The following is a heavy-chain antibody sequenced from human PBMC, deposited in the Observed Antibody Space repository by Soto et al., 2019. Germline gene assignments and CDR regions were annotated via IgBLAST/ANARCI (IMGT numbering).Heavy chain of an antibody. CDR3: ARSTPRERSYSSSSRFDY. V-gene: IGHV3-33*01. CDR1: GFTFSSYG. CDR2: IWYDGSNK. D-gene: IGHD6-6*01. J-gene: IGHJ4*02. Sequence: GGSLRLSCAASGFTFSSYGMHWVRQAPGKGLEWVAVIWYDGSNKYYADSVKGRFTISRDNSKNTLYLQMNSLRAEDTAVYYCARSTPRERSYSSSSRFDYWGQETLVTVSS.